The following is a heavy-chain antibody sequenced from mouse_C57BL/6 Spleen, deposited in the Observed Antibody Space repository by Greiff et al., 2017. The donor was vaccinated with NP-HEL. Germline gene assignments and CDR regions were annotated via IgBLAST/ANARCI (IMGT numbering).Heavy chain of an antibody. CDR1: GYTFTSYW. CDR2: IYPGSGGT. Sequence: QVQLQQPGAELVKPGASVKMSCKASGYTFTSYWITWVKQRPGQGLEWIGDIYPGSGGTNYNEKFKSKATLTVDTSSSTAYMQLSSLTSEDSAVYYCARGATVVGRRFAYWGQGTLVTVSA. D-gene: IGHD1-1*01. J-gene: IGHJ3*01. V-gene: IGHV1-55*01. CDR3: ARGATVVGRRFAY.